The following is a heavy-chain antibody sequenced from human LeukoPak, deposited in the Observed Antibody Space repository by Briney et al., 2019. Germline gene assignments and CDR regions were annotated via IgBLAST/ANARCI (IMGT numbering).Heavy chain of an antibody. CDR2: ISSDGSNK. J-gene: IGHJ4*02. Sequence: PVGSLRLSCAASGFTFSNYGMQWVRQAPGKGLEWVALISSDGSNKYYADPVKGRFTISRDNCKNTLYLQMDSLRTEDKALYYCAGGWDVGDYWGQGTLVTVSS. CDR3: AGGWDVGDY. V-gene: IGHV3-30*03. D-gene: IGHD1-26*01. CDR1: GFTFSNYG.